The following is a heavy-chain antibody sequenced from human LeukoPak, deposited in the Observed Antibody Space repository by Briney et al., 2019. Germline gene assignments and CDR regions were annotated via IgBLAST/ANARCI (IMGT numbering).Heavy chain of an antibody. CDR3: ARGPTPAYQLLFWYYMDV. D-gene: IGHD2-2*01. CDR2: MNPNSGNT. J-gene: IGHJ6*03. CDR1: GYTFTSYD. V-gene: IGHV1-8*01. Sequence: ASVKVSCKASGYTFTSYDINWVRQATGQGLEWMGWMNPNSGNTGYAQKFQGRVTMARNTSISTAYMELSSLRSEDTAVYYCARGPTPAYQLLFWYYMDVWGKGTTVTVSS.